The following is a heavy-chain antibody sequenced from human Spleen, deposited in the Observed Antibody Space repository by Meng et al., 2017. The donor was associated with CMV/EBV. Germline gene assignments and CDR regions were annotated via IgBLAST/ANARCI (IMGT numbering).Heavy chain of an antibody. CDR2: IYSGGST. CDR1: GFVFAIYA. V-gene: IGHV3-53*01. CDR3: ARAPERYYDILTGYYIYYYYGMDV. Sequence: GGSLRLSCAASGFVFAIYAMTWVRQAPGKGLEWVSVIYSGGSTYYADSVKGRFTISRDNSKNTLYLQMNSLRAEDTAVYYCARAPERYYDILTGYYIYYYYGMDVWGQGTTVTVSS. D-gene: IGHD3-9*01. J-gene: IGHJ6*02.